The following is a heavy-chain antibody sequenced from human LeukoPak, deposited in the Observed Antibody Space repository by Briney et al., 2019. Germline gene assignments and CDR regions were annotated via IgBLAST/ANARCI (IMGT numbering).Heavy chain of an antibody. CDR3: ARAGLGEFDY. J-gene: IGHJ4*02. V-gene: IGHV3-48*03. CDR1: GLTFSSYE. D-gene: IGHD3-10*01. CDR2: ISSSGSTI. Sequence: GGSLRLSRAASGLTFSSYEMNWVRQAPGKGLEWVSYISSSGSTIYYADSAKGRFTISRDNAKNSLYLQMNSLRAEDTAVYYCARAGLGEFDYWGQGTLVTVSS.